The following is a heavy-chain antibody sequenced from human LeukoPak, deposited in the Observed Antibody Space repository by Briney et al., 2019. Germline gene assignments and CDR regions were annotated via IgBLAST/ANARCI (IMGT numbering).Heavy chain of an antibody. CDR2: IKPSGGSA. CDR3: AREGGSGSYSYHFDF. D-gene: IGHD1-26*01. Sequence: ASVKVSCKASGYTFISYYMHWVRQAPGQGLEWMGIIKPSGGSASYAQKFQGRVTMTRDTSTSTVNMELSSLRSEDTAVYYCAREGGSGSYSYHFDFWGQGAPLTVSS. J-gene: IGHJ4*02. CDR1: GYTFISYY. V-gene: IGHV1-46*01.